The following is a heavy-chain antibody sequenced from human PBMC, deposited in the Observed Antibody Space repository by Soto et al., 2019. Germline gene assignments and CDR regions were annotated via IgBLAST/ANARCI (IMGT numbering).Heavy chain of an antibody. Sequence: VAVISYDGSNNYYADSVKGRFTISRDNSKNTLYLQMNSLRAEDTAVYYCANLLVPAALDYWGQGTLVTVSS. D-gene: IGHD2-2*01. CDR2: ISYDGSNN. CDR3: ANLLVPAALDY. V-gene: IGHV3-30*18. J-gene: IGHJ4*02.